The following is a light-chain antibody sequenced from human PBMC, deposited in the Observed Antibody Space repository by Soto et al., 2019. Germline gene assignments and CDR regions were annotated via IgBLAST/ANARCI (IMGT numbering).Light chain of an antibody. J-gene: IGKJ1*01. V-gene: IGKV3-20*01. Sequence: EIVLTQSPGALSLSPGERATLSCRASQIVSSGHLAWYQQKPGQAPRLLIYSASSRATGIPDRFSGSGSGTDFTLTISRLEPEDFAVYHCQQYGSSPPTWTFGQGTKVDIK. CDR1: QIVSSGH. CDR3: QQYGSSPPTWT. CDR2: SAS.